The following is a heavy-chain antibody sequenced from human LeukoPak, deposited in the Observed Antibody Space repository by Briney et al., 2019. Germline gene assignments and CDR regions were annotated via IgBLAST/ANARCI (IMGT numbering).Heavy chain of an antibody. CDR1: GGSFSGYY. J-gene: IGHJ5*02. CDR3: ARGGWDIVVVPAAKGWFDP. Sequence: SETLSLTCAVYGGSFSGYYWSWLRQPPGKGLEWIGEINHSGSTNYNPSLKSRVTISVDTSKNQFSLKLSSVTAADTAVYYCARGGWDIVVVPAAKGWFDPWGQGTLVTVSS. CDR2: INHSGST. V-gene: IGHV4-34*01. D-gene: IGHD2-2*01.